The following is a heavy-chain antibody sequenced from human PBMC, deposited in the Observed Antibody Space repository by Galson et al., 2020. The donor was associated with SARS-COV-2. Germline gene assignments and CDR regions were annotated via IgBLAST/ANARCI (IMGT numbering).Heavy chain of an antibody. J-gene: IGHJ4*02. D-gene: IGHD7-27*01. Sequence: SLKISCAASGFTFDDYAMHWVRQAPGKGLEWVSGISWNSGSIGYADSVKGRFTISRDNAKNSLYLQMNSLRAEDTALYYCAKMGKSEPFDYWGQGTLVTVSS. CDR3: AKMGKSEPFDY. CDR2: ISWNSGSI. V-gene: IGHV3-9*01. CDR1: GFTFDDYA.